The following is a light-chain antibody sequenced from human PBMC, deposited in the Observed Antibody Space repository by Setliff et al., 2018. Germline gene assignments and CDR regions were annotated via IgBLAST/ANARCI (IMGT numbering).Light chain of an antibody. CDR1: SSDVGSYNL. V-gene: IGLV2-23*02. CDR3: CSYAGSSTLNYV. Sequence: QSVLTQPASVSGSLGQSITISCTGTSSDVGSYNLVSWYQQHPGKAPKVMIYDVSKRPSGVSNRFSGSKSGNTASLTISGLQAEDEADYHCCSYAGSSTLNYVFGTGT. CDR2: DVS. J-gene: IGLJ1*01.